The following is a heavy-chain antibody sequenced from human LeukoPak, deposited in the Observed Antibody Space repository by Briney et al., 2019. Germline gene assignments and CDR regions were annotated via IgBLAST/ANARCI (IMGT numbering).Heavy chain of an antibody. CDR2: IHDDGRT. D-gene: IGHD6-25*01. J-gene: IGHJ5*02. CDR3: AKVLTAAGLDL. V-gene: IGHV4/OR15-8*01. CDR1: GGSMSDSKT. Sequence: SETLSLTCSVSGGSMSDSKTWGWVRQPPGKGLEWLGNIHDDGRTAPNPSLRSRLTISQDRSKNQFSLKVSSVTAADTAFYYRAKVLTAAGLDLWGQGILVTVSS.